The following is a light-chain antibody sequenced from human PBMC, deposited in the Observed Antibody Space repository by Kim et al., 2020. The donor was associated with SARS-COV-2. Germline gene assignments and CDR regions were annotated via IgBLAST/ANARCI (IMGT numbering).Light chain of an antibody. Sequence: EIVMTQSPPTLSVSPGDRATLSCRASQDIPNSLAWYQQKPGQAPRLLIYGATTRATGVPVRFSGRQSGTEFTLTISSLQSEDFAVYYCQQYRTWPLFGPGTKLEIK. CDR3: QQYRTWPL. CDR1: QDIPNS. CDR2: GAT. J-gene: IGKJ2*01. V-gene: IGKV3-15*01.